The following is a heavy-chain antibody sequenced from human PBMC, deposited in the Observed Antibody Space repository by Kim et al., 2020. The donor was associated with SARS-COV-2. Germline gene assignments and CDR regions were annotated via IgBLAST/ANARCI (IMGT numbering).Heavy chain of an antibody. Sequence: GGSLRLSCAASGFTFDDYAMHWVRQAPGKGLEWVSGISWNSGSIGYADSVKGRFTISRDNAKNSLYLQMNSLRAEDTALYYCARVRGSGSYSLKPPYYYYYGMDVWGQGTTVTVSS. D-gene: IGHD3-10*01. V-gene: IGHV3-9*01. CDR2: ISWNSGSI. J-gene: IGHJ6*02. CDR1: GFTFDDYA. CDR3: ARVRGSGSYSLKPPYYYYYGMDV.